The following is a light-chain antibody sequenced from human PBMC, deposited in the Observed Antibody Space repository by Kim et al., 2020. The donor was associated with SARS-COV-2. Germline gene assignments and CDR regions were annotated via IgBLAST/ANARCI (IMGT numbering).Light chain of an antibody. J-gene: IGLJ2*01. V-gene: IGLV3-19*01. Sequence: SSELTQDPAESVALGQTVRITCQGDSLRSYYATWYQQKPGQAPILVIYGKNNRPSGIPDRFSGSSSGNTASLTITGTQAGDEADYYCNSRDSNDNVVFGGGTQLTFL. CDR1: SLRSYY. CDR2: GKN. CDR3: NSRDSNDNVV.